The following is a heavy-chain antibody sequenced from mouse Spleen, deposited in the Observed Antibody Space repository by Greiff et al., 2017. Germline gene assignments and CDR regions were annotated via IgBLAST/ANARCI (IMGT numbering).Heavy chain of an antibody. Sequence: VNVVESGPQLVRPGASVQISCKASGYSFTSYWMHWVKQRTGQGLEWIGMIDPSDSETRLNQKFKDKATLTVDKSSSTAYMQLSSPTSEDSAVYHCARGEGKRFAYWGQGTLVTVSA. CDR1: GYSFTSYW. J-gene: IGHJ3*01. CDR2: IDPSDSET. V-gene: IGHV1S126*01. D-gene: IGHD2-1*01. CDR3: ARGEGKRFAY.